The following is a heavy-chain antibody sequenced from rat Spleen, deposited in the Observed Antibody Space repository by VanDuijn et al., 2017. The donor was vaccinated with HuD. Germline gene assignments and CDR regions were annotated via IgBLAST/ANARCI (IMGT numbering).Heavy chain of an antibody. J-gene: IGHJ2*01. D-gene: IGHD1-10*01. V-gene: IGHV6-6*01. CDR3: ATITILFDY. CDR2: IKAKSNNYAT. Sequence: EVQVLESGGGLVQPGNSLTLSCATSGFTFSTAWMYWYRQLPDKRLEWVARIKAKSNNYATDYTESVKGRFTISRDDSKSSIYLQMNNLKEEDTAIYYCATITILFDYWGQGVMVTVSS. CDR1: GFTFSTAW.